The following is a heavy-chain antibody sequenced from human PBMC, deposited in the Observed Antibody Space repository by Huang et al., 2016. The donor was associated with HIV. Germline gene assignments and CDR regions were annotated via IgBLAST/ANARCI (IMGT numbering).Heavy chain of an antibody. CDR3: ARGRMVAEY. J-gene: IGHJ4*02. V-gene: IGHV1-8*01. CDR1: GYTFDNYD. D-gene: IGHD5-12*01. CDR2: SNPYTGNT. Sequence: QVQLVQSGAEVKKPGASGQVSCKASGYTFDNYDIPGVRQASGQGLEWMGWSNPYTGNTGYGKKFRGRVTFTRNTSNTTAYMELSSLRSEDTAIYYCARGRMVAEYWSQGTLVIVSS.